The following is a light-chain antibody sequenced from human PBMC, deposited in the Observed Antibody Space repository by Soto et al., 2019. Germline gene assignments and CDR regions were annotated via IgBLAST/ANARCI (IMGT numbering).Light chain of an antibody. CDR2: DAS. CDR3: QQYNSYPWT. Sequence: DIQMTQSPSTLSASVGDRVTITCRASQGIRSWLAWYQQKPGKAPKLLIYDASSLESGVPSRFSGSGSGTEFTLTISSLQPDDFATYYCQQYNSYPWTFGQGTKVDIK. V-gene: IGKV1-5*01. CDR1: QGIRSW. J-gene: IGKJ1*01.